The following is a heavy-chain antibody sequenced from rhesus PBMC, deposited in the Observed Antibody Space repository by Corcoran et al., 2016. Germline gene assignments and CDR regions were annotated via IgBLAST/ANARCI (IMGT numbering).Heavy chain of an antibody. CDR3: TRFDY. V-gene: IGHV3-54*02. CDR1: GFIFRIYG. Sequence: EVQLVESGGGVVQPGGSLRLSCADSGFIFRIYGMHWVRQAPGKGLEWVGVISSDGSKISYSDSVKDRFTISKDNSKNILYLQMNNLKLEDTALYYCTRFDYWGQGVLVTVSS. CDR2: ISSDGSKI. J-gene: IGHJ4*01.